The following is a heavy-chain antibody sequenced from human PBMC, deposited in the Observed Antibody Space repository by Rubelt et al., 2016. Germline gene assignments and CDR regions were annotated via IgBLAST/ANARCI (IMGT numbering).Heavy chain of an antibody. CDR1: GYPFTSYY. V-gene: IGHV1-46*01. D-gene: IGHD6-19*01. Sequence: QVQLVQSGAEVTKPGASVKVPCKASGYPFTSYYMHWLLQAPGQGLEWMGIINPSGGSTSYAQNFQCRFTSTRDRSARTFYMVPSRLRSECTAVYHCARETHSGWYIDYWRQGALITVCS. J-gene: IGHJ4*02. CDR2: INPSGGST. CDR3: ARETHSGWYIDY.